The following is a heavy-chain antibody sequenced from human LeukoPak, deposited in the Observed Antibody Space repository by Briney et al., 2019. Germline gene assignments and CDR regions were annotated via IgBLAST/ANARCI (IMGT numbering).Heavy chain of an antibody. CDR3: ARDRIGYSQLDY. J-gene: IGHJ4*02. V-gene: IGHV3-30*03. D-gene: IGHD5-18*01. Sequence: GGSLRLSCAASGFIFSRYGMHWVRQAPGKGLEWVALISNDGSNKYYADSVKGRFTISRDNSKNTLYLQMNSLRAEDTAVYYCARDRIGYSQLDYWGQGTLVTVSS. CDR1: GFIFSRYG. CDR2: ISNDGSNK.